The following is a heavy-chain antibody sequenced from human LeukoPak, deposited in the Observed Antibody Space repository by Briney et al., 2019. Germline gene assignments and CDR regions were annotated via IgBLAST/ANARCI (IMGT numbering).Heavy chain of an antibody. V-gene: IGHV3-43D*03. D-gene: IGHD3-22*01. Sequence: GGSLGLSCAASGFTFDDYAMHWVRQAPGKGLEWVSLISWDGGSTYYADSVKGRFTISRDNSKNSLYLQMNSLRAEDTALYYCAKDSSGYYWDYWGQGNLVTVSS. J-gene: IGHJ4*02. CDR2: ISWDGGST. CDR1: GFTFDDYA. CDR3: AKDSSGYYWDY.